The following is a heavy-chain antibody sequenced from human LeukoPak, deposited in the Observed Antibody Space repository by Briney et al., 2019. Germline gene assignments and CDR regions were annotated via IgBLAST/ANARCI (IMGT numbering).Heavy chain of an antibody. CDR3: AELGITMVGGV. J-gene: IGHJ6*04. D-gene: IGHD3-10*02. Sequence: PGGYLRLSCAASGFTFSNYLMYWVRQAPGKGLEWVSRISNDERSTSYADSVKGRFTISRGNAKNTLYLQMNSLRAEDTAVYYCAELGITMVGGVWGKGTTVTISS. CDR2: ISNDERST. CDR1: GFTFSNYL. V-gene: IGHV3-74*01.